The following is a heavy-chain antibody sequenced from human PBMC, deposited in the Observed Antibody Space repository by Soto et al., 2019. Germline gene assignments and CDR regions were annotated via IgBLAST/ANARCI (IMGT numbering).Heavy chain of an antibody. CDR3: ARVYDSSGYEY. Sequence: GPVLVKPTETLTLTCTVSGFSLSNPRMGVSWIRQPPGKALEWLAHIFSNDDKSYSTSLKSRVTISKDTSKSQVVLTMTNMDPVDTATYYCARVYDSSGYEYWGQGTLVTVSS. D-gene: IGHD3-22*01. V-gene: IGHV2-26*01. J-gene: IGHJ4*02. CDR1: GFSLSNPRMG. CDR2: IFSNDDK.